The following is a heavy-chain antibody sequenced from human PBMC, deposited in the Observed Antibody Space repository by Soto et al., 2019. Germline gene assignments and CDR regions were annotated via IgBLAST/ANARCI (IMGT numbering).Heavy chain of an antibody. J-gene: IGHJ4*02. V-gene: IGHV3-9*01. CDR2: ISWNSGSI. D-gene: IGHD1-7*01. CDR3: AKDFSDIWDYRRDFDY. Sequence: EVQLVESGGGLVQPGRSLRLSCGASGFTFDDYAMHWVRQAPGKGLEWVSGISWNSGSIAYADSVKGRFTISRDNAKNSLYLQMNSLTPEDTALYYCAKDFSDIWDYRRDFDYWCQGTLVTVSS. CDR1: GFTFDDYA.